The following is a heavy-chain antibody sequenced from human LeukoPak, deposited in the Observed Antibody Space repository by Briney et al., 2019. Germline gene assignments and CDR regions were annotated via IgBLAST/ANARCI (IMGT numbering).Heavy chain of an antibody. CDR3: ARSITMVRGVQYMDV. J-gene: IGHJ6*03. D-gene: IGHD3-10*01. CDR2: ISSSGSTI. Sequence: GGSLRLSCAASGFTFSSYGMSWVRQAPRKGLEWVSYISSSGSTIYYADSVKGRFTISRDNAKNSLYLQMNSLRAEDTAVYYCARSITMVRGVQYMDVWGKGTTVTVSS. V-gene: IGHV3-48*04. CDR1: GFTFSSYG.